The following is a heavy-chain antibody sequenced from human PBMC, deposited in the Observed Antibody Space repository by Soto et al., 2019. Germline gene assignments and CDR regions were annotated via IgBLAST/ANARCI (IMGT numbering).Heavy chain of an antibody. CDR3: AGGDRNDY. J-gene: IGHJ4*02. CDR2: IYYSGST. D-gene: IGHD3-16*01. CDR1: GGSISSYY. V-gene: IGHV4-59*01. Sequence: SETLSLTCTVSGGSISSYYWSWIRQPPGKGLEWIGYIYYSGSTNYNPSLKSRVTISVDTSKNQFSLKLSSVTAADTAVYYCAGGDRNDYWGKGTLVTVSS.